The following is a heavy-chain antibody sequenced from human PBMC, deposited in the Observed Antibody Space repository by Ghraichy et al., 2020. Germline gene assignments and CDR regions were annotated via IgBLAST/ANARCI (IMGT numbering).Heavy chain of an antibody. D-gene: IGHD3-3*01. CDR3: AKDESLRFLGWFE. V-gene: IGHV4-39*07. CDR1: GGSLSSGTYY. Sequence: SQTLSLTCTVSGGSLSSGTYYWGWIRQPPGQGLEWIGGLYYSGRSYFNPSLKSRVTMSVDTANNQFSLKMTSVTAADTAVYYCAKDESLRFLGWFEWGPGTLVTVSS. CDR2: LYYSGRS. J-gene: IGHJ4*02.